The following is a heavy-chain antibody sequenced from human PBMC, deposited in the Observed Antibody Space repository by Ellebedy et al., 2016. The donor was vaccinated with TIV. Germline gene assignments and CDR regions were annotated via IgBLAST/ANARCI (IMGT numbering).Heavy chain of an antibody. D-gene: IGHD3-16*01. CDR3: ASGGGYLEY. Sequence: SETLSLXXSVSGDSIGSSSQYWDWIRQPPGGGLEWIGNISFSGYTHYNPSLKSRAKMSVDMSKNQFSLRLSPVTAADTAVYYCASGGGYLEYWGQGALVTVSS. V-gene: IGHV4-39*07. CDR1: GDSIGSSSQY. J-gene: IGHJ4*02. CDR2: ISFSGYT.